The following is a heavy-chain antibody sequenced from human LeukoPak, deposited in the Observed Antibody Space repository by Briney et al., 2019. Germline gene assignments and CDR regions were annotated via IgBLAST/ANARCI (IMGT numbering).Heavy chain of an antibody. D-gene: IGHD6-6*01. CDR3: ARDIYSSSPEGVDV. CDR2: IKQDGSEK. V-gene: IGHV3-7*03. J-gene: IGHJ6*02. Sequence: PGGSLRLSCAASGFTFSSYWMSWVRQAPGKGLEWVANIKQDGSEKYYVDSVKGRFTISRDNAKNSLYLQMNSLRGEDTAVYYCARDIYSSSPEGVDVWGQGTTVTVSS. CDR1: GFTFSSYW.